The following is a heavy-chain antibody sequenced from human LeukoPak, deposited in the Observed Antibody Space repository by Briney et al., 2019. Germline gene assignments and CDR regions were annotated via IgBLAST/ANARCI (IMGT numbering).Heavy chain of an antibody. CDR1: GFTFSSYG. CDR2: ISGSGGST. D-gene: IGHD2-15*01. CDR3: ARESWSHSNVYFDY. Sequence: HPGGSLRLSCAASGFTFSSYGMSWVRQAPGKGLEWVSAISGSGGSTYYADSVKGRFTISRDNSKNTLYLQMNSLRAEDTAVYYCARESWSHSNVYFDYWGQGTLVTVSS. J-gene: IGHJ4*02. V-gene: IGHV3-23*01.